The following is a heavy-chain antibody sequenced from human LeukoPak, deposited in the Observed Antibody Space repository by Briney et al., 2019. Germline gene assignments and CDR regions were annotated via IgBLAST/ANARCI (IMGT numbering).Heavy chain of an antibody. J-gene: IGHJ3*01. CDR1: GFTFNNNA. V-gene: IGHV3-23*01. CDR3: ARCTASCYANAFDV. D-gene: IGHD2-2*01. CDR2: INGGGDAT. Sequence: GGSLRLSCATSGFTFNNNAMSWVRQAPGKGLEWVSAINGGGDATEYADSVKGRFTISRDNSKNTLYLQMNSLRPEDTAVYYCARCTASCYANAFDVWGQGTLLTVSS.